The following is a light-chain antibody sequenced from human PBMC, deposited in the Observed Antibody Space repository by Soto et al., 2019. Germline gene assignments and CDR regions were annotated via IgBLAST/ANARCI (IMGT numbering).Light chain of an antibody. CDR3: QQSYSIPWT. V-gene: IGKV4-1*01. CDR1: QSVLYSSNNKNY. J-gene: IGKJ1*01. CDR2: WAS. Sequence: DIVMTQSPDSLAVSLGERATINCKSSQSVLYSSNNKNYLAWYQQKPGQPPKLLIYWASTRESGVPDRFSGSGSGTDFTLTISSLQPEDFATYYCQQSYSIPWTFGQGTKVDIK.